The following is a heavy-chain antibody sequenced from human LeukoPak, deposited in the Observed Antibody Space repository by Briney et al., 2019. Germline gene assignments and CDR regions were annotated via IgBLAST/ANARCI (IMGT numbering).Heavy chain of an antibody. CDR2: ISAYNGNT. CDR3: ARGRVTMIARTSSPFDY. V-gene: IGHV1-18*01. J-gene: IGHJ4*02. CDR1: GYTFTSYG. D-gene: IGHD3-22*01. Sequence: GASVKVSCKASGYTFTSYGISWVRQAPGQGLEWMGWISAYNGNTNYAQKLQGRVTMTTDTSTSTAYMELRSLRSDDTAAYYCARGRVTMIARTSSPFDYWGQGTLVTVSS.